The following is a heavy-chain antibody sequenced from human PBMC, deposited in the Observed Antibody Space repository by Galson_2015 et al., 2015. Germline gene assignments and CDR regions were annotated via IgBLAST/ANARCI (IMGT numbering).Heavy chain of an antibody. CDR2: ISASGGST. CDR1: GFTFSSYD. CDR3: AKEKTSTGYFDY. Sequence: LRLSCAASGFTFSSYDMSWVRQAPGKGLEWVSSISASGGSTYYADSVKGRFTISRDNSKSTLYLQMNSLRAEDTAVYYCAKEKTSTGYFDYWGQGTLVTVSS. J-gene: IGHJ4*02. V-gene: IGHV3-23*01. D-gene: IGHD3-3*01.